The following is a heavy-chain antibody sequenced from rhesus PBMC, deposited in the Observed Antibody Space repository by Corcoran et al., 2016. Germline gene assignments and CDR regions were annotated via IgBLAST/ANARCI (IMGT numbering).Heavy chain of an antibody. J-gene: IGHJ5-1*01. CDR3: ARPYSGSWNCNRFDV. CDR2: IYGSGSTT. CDR1: GGSISGYY. D-gene: IGHD6-25*01. V-gene: IGHV4S11*01. Sequence: QVQLQESGPGLVKPSETLSLTCTVSGGSISGYYWNWIRQSPGKGLGWIGNIYGSGSTTNYNPSLKSLVTLSVATSKNQPSLKRSAVTAADTVVYYCARPYSGSWNCNRFDVWGPGVLVAVSS.